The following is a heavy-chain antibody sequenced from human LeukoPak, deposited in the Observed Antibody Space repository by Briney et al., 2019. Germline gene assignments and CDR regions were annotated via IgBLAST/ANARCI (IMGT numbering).Heavy chain of an antibody. V-gene: IGHV3-9*01. Sequence: PGGSLRLSCAASGFTFYDYAMHWVRHAPGKGLEWVSGISWNSGSIGYADSVKGRFTISRDNAKNSLYLQMNSLRAEDTALYYCAKDMRSLGAAAHFDYWGQGTLVTVSS. D-gene: IGHD1-26*01. CDR3: AKDMRSLGAAAHFDY. CDR2: ISWNSGSI. CDR1: GFTFYDYA. J-gene: IGHJ4*02.